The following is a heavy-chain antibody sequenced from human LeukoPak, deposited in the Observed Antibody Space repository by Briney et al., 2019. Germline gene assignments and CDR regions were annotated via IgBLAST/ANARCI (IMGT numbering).Heavy chain of an antibody. CDR3: ARHPYYDFWSGYYPHFDY. J-gene: IGHJ4*02. CDR2: INHSGST. CDR1: GGSFSGYY. V-gene: IGHV4-34*01. D-gene: IGHD3-3*01. Sequence: SETLSLTCAVYGGSFSGYYWSWIRQPPGKGLEWIGEINHSGSTNYNPSLKSRVTISVDTSKNQFSLKLSSVTAADTAAYYCARHPYYDFWSGYYPHFDYWGQGTLVTVSS.